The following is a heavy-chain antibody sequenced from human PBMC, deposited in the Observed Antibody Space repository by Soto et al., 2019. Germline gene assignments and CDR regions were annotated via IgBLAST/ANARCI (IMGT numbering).Heavy chain of an antibody. J-gene: IGHJ4*02. CDR1: GFTFSNAW. D-gene: IGHD4-17*01. CDR2: IKSKTDGGTT. V-gene: IGHV3-15*01. Sequence: GGSLRLSCAASGFTFSNAWMSWVRQAPGKGLEWVGRIKSKTDGGTTDYAAPVKGRFTISRDDSKNTLYLQMNSLKTEDTAVYYCTTDTVTRPFGGWAGGGLWGQGTLVTVSS. CDR3: TTDTVTRPFGGWAGGGL.